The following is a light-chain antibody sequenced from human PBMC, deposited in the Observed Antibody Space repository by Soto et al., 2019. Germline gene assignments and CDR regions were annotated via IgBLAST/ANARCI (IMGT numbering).Light chain of an antibody. V-gene: IGKV3-20*01. CDR1: QSIGSDS. Sequence: EIVLTQSPGTLSLSPGQRATLSCRASQSIGSDSLAWYQQKPGQAPRLLIYDTSTRATGIPDRFGGSGSGTDFTLTISRLEHEYFAVYSCQQSGSSLWTFGQGTKVEIK. J-gene: IGKJ1*01. CDR2: DTS. CDR3: QQSGSSLWT.